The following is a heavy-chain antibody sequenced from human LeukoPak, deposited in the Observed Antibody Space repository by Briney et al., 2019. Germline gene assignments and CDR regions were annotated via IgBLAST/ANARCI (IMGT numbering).Heavy chain of an antibody. CDR2: TYYRSKWYN. CDR3: ARDRLRFGEITYPNAFDI. J-gene: IGHJ3*02. V-gene: IGHV6-1*01. CDR1: GDSVSSNSAA. D-gene: IGHD3-10*01. Sequence: SQTLSLTPAISGDSVSSNSAAWNCTRQPPSRGLEWQGRTYYRSKWYNDYAVSVKKRIPINPDTSKNQFSLQLNSVTPGDTAVYYCARDRLRFGEITYPNAFDIWGQGTMVTVSS.